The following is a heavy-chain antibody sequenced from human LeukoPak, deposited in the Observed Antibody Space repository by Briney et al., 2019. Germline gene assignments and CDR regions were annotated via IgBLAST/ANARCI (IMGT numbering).Heavy chain of an antibody. Sequence: SETLSLTCTVSGGSISSYYWSWIRQPPGKGLEWIGYIYYSGSTNYNPSLKSRVTISVDTSKNQFSLKLSSVTAADTAVYCCVGSGDILTGYENWFDPWGQGTLVTVSS. CDR2: IYYSGST. V-gene: IGHV4-59*01. J-gene: IGHJ5*02. D-gene: IGHD3-9*01. CDR3: VGSGDILTGYENWFDP. CDR1: GGSISSYY.